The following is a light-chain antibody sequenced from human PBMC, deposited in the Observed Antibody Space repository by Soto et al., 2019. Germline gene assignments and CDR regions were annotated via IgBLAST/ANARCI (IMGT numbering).Light chain of an antibody. V-gene: IGKV1-13*02. CDR2: DAS. CDR1: QGISSA. Sequence: AIQLTQSPSSLSASVGDRVTITCRASQGISSALAWYQQKPGKAPKLLIYDASSLESGVPSRFRGSGSGTDFTLTISSLQPEDFATYYCQQFNSYPPALTFGGGTKVEIK. J-gene: IGKJ4*01. CDR3: QQFNSYPPALT.